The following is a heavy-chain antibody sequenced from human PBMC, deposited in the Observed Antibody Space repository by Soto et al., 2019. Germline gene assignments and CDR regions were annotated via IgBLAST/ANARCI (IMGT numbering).Heavy chain of an antibody. Sequence: TLSLTCTVSGGSISSGDYYWSWIRQPPGKGLEWIGYIYYSGSTYYNPSLKSRVTISVGTSKNQFSLKLSSVTAADTAVYYCASYCSSSDLDYWGQGTLVTVSS. CDR3: ASYCSSSDLDY. V-gene: IGHV4-30-4*01. CDR2: IYYSGST. J-gene: IGHJ4*02. CDR1: GGSISSGDYY. D-gene: IGHD6-6*01.